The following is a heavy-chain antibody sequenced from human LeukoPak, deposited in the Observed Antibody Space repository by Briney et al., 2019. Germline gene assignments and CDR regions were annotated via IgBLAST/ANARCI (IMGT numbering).Heavy chain of an antibody. J-gene: IGHJ4*02. V-gene: IGHV3-7*01. Sequence: GGSLRLSCAAYGVTFTSYWMSWVRQAPGKGLEWVANIKQDGSEKYYVDSLKGRLTISRDNAKNSLYLQMNSLRAEDTAVYYCATLAYCGGDCYSGAVDYWGQGTLVTVSS. CDR1: GVTFTSYW. CDR3: ATLAYCGGDCYSGAVDY. D-gene: IGHD2-21*02. CDR2: IKQDGSEK.